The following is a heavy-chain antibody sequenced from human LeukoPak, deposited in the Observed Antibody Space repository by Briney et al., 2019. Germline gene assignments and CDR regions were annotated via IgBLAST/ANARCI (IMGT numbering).Heavy chain of an antibody. CDR3: ATGDGSNRHFDY. Sequence: GGSLRLSCAASGFTFSKYWMHWVRQAPGKGLVWVSRINTDGSSTTYADSVRGQFTISRDIAQNTLYLQMTSLRAEDTAVYYCATGDGSNRHFDYWGQGTLVTVSS. CDR2: INTDGSST. V-gene: IGHV3-74*01. J-gene: IGHJ4*02. D-gene: IGHD4-23*01. CDR1: GFTFSKYW.